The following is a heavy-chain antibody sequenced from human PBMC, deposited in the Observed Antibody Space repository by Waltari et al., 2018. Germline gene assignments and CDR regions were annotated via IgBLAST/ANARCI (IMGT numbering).Heavy chain of an antibody. CDR1: GDSITTSSYY. V-gene: IGHV4-39*01. Sequence: QVQLQESGPGLMKPSETLSLTCSVSGDSITTSSYYWGWIRQTPGKGLEWIATIYSDGDSYYNPSLKNRVTISVDTSKNQFSLKVTSVTAADTAVFYCVRQAQDEYHYYYMDAWGKGTTVIVSS. CDR3: VRQAQDEYHYYYMDA. J-gene: IGHJ6*03. CDR2: IYSDGDS. D-gene: IGHD2-15*01.